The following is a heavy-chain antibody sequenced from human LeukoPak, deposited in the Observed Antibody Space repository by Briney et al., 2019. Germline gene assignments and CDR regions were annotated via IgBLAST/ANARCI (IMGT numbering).Heavy chain of an antibody. CDR3: ASIARMYSSSWLIRNGGYYFDY. Sequence: SETLSLTCTVSGGSISSYYWSWIRQPPGKGLEWIGYIYYSGSTNYNPSLKSRVTISVDTSKNQFPLKLSSVTAADTAVYYCASIARMYSSSWLIRNGGYYFDYWGQGTLVTVSS. D-gene: IGHD6-13*01. J-gene: IGHJ4*02. CDR1: GGSISSYY. V-gene: IGHV4-59*01. CDR2: IYYSGST.